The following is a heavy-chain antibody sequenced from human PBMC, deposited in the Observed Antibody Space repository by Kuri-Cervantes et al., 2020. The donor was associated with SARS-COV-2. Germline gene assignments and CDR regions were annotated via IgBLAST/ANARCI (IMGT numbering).Heavy chain of an antibody. CDR2: TNHSGST. CDR1: GGSFSGYY. Sequence: SETLSLTCAVYGGSFSGYYWSWIRQPPGKGLEWIGETNHSGSTNYNPSLKSRVTISVDTSKNQFSLKLSSVTAADTAVYYCARWELLFPSDAFDIWGQGTMVTVSS. J-gene: IGHJ3*02. D-gene: IGHD1-26*01. V-gene: IGHV4-34*01. CDR3: ARWELLFPSDAFDI.